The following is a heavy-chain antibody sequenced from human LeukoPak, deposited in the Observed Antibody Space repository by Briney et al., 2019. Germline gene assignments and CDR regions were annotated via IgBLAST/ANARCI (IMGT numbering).Heavy chain of an antibody. Sequence: GGSLRLFCAASGFTFSSYAMSWVRQAPGKGLEWVSAISGSGGSTYYADSVKGRFTISRDNSKNTLYLQMNSLRAEDTAVYYCAGTAIYYYYYMDVWGKGTTVTVSS. CDR3: AGTAIYYYYYMDV. J-gene: IGHJ6*03. D-gene: IGHD2-21*02. CDR2: ISGSGGST. V-gene: IGHV3-23*01. CDR1: GFTFSSYA.